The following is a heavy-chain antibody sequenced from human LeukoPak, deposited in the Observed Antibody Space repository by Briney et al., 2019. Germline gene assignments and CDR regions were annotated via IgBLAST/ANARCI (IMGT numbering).Heavy chain of an antibody. CDR1: GGSISSSSYY. D-gene: IGHD6-13*01. Sequence: SETLSLTCTVSGGSISSSSYYWGWIRQPPGKGLKWIGSIYYSGSTYYNPSLKSRVTISVDTSKNQFSLKLSSVTAADTAVYYCARVVRSPYSSNLHPEEESWFDPWGQGTLVTVSS. V-gene: IGHV4-39*07. J-gene: IGHJ5*02. CDR2: IYYSGST. CDR3: ARVVRSPYSSNLHPEEESWFDP.